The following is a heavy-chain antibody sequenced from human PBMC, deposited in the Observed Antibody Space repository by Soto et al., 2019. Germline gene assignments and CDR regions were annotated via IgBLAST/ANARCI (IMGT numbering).Heavy chain of an antibody. D-gene: IGHD3-3*01. CDR3: ATRFYASGVFFDY. CDR1: GGSISDHY. V-gene: IGHV4-59*11. CDR2: IHNGGST. Sequence: SETLSLTCTVSGGSISDHYCMWIRQPPGKGLEYIGYIHNGGSTNYNPSLKSRVIISVDTSKNQFSLKLTSVTAADTAVYYCATRFYASGVFFDYWGQGAPVTVSS. J-gene: IGHJ4*02.